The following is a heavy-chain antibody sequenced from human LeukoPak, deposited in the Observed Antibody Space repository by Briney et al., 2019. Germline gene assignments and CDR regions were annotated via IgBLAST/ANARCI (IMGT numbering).Heavy chain of an antibody. CDR2: INSDGSST. J-gene: IGHJ4*02. CDR1: GFTFSSYW. Sequence: GGSLRLSCAASGFTFSSYWMHWVRQAPGKGLVWVSRINSDGSSTSYADSVKGRFTISRDNAKNTLYLQMNSLRAEDTAVYYCARGSAGGGYFDYWGQGTLVTVSS. CDR3: ARGSAGGGYFDY. D-gene: IGHD4-23*01. V-gene: IGHV3-74*01.